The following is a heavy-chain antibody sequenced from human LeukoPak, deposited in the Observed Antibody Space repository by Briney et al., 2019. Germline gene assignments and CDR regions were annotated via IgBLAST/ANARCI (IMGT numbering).Heavy chain of an antibody. Sequence: SETLSLTCTVSGGSISSYYWSWIRQPPGKGLEWIGYIYYSGSTNYNPSLKSRVTISVDRSKNQFSLKLSSVTAADTAVYYCARGSYDILTGYYNYLDYWGQGTLVTVSS. V-gene: IGHV4-59*12. CDR1: GGSISSYY. D-gene: IGHD3-9*01. CDR3: ARGSYDILTGYYNYLDY. J-gene: IGHJ4*02. CDR2: IYYSGST.